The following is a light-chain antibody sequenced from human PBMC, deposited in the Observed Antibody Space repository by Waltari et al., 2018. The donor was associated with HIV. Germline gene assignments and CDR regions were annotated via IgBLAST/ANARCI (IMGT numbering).Light chain of an antibody. V-gene: IGKV1-39*01. CDR3: QQSSSTPYT. J-gene: IGKJ3*01. CDR2: VAS. CDR1: QNVGNR. Sequence: IQMTQSPSTLPASVGDRVTITCRASQNVGNRVNWYQLKSGEPPRLLVYVASTLYDDVPSRFRATASVNKFTLTINNLQPEDFATYVCQQSSSTPYTFGPGTKLDL.